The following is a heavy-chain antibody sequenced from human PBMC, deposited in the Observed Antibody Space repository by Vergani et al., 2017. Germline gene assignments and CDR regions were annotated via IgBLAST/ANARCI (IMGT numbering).Heavy chain of an antibody. V-gene: IGHV3-48*04. Sequence: EVQLVESGGGLVQPGGSLRLSCAASGFTFSSYSMNWVRQAPGEWLEWVSYISSSSSTIYYADSVKGRFTISRDNAKSSLYLQMNSLRAEDTAVYYCARGNDCGASRNHDAFDIWGQGTMGTVSS. J-gene: IGHJ3*02. CDR2: ISSSSSTI. D-gene: IGHD4-17*01. CDR3: ARGNDCGASRNHDAFDI. CDR1: GFTFSSYS.